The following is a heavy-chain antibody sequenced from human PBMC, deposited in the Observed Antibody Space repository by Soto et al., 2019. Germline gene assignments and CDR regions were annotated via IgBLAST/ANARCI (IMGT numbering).Heavy chain of an antibody. CDR3: ARDLADVHLWDAFDV. J-gene: IGHJ3*01. D-gene: IGHD6-13*01. Sequence: QVQLVQSGPELMKPGSSVKVSCKAPGDTFNSYGISWVRQAPGQGLEWMGGIVPMFGTTNLALKFEDRVTITADELTTTVYMERRGLTSEDTAVYYCARDLADVHLWDAFDVWGHGTRVTVSS. V-gene: IGHV1-69*01. CDR2: IVPMFGTT. CDR1: GDTFNSYG.